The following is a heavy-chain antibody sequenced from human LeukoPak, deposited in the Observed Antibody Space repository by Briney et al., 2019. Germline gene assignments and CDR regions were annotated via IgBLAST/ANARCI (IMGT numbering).Heavy chain of an antibody. V-gene: IGHV3-23*01. CDR3: AGTFLTYYYGSGSYYNERGLGAFDI. J-gene: IGHJ3*02. CDR2: ISGSGGST. D-gene: IGHD3-10*01. Sequence: GGSLRLSRAASGFTFSSYAMSWVRQAPGKGLEWVSAISGSGGSTYYADSVKGRFTISRDNSKNTLYLQMNSLRAEDTAVYYCAGTFLTYYYGSGSYYNERGLGAFDIWGQGTMVTVSS. CDR1: GFTFSSYA.